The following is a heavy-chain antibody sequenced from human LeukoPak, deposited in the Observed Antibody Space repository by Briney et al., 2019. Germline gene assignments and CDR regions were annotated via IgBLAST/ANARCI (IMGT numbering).Heavy chain of an antibody. CDR3: ARHDLNYYDSSGYPFDI. V-gene: IGHV4-39*01. CDR1: GGSISSSSYY. Sequence: PSETLSLTCTVSGGSISSSSYYWGWLRQPPGTGLEWIGSIYYSGSTYYNPSLKSRVTISVDTSKNQFSLKLSSVTAADTAVYYCARHDLNYYDSSGYPFDIWGQGTMVTVSS. D-gene: IGHD3-22*01. J-gene: IGHJ3*02. CDR2: IYYSGST.